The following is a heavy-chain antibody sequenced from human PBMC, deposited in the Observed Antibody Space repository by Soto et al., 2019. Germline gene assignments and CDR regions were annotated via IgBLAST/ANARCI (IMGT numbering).Heavy chain of an antibody. V-gene: IGHV1-3*01. CDR3: ARDEGPYYYDSSGYYPNWFDP. J-gene: IGHJ5*02. CDR2: INAGNGNT. D-gene: IGHD3-22*01. CDR1: GYTFTSYA. Sequence: ASVKVSCKXSGYTFTSYAMHWVRQAPGQRLEWMGWINAGNGNTKYSQKFQGRVTITRDTSASTAYMELSSLRSEDTAVYYCARDEGPYYYDSSGYYPNWFDPWGQGTLVTVSS.